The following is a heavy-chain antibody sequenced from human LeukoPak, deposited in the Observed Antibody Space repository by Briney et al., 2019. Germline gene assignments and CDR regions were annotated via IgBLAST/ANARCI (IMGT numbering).Heavy chain of an antibody. J-gene: IGHJ3*02. CDR2: ISSNGGST. D-gene: IGHD3-22*01. CDR1: GFTFSSYA. Sequence: GGSLRLSCAASGFTFSSYAMHWVRQAPGKGLEYVSAISSNGGSTYYANFVKGRFTISRDNPKNTLYLQMGSLRAEDMAVYYCARVWDYYDSSGPEGAFDIWGQGTMVTVSS. V-gene: IGHV3-64*01. CDR3: ARVWDYYDSSGPEGAFDI.